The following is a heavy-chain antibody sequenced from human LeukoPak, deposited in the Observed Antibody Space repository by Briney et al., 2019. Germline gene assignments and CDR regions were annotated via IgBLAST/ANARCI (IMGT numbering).Heavy chain of an antibody. J-gene: IGHJ4*02. CDR1: GYLFIGFH. CDR3: ARVYGGSYGYQDF. V-gene: IGHV1-46*01. Sequence: PAASVKVSCKASGYLFIGFHIHWVRQASGQGLEWMGIINPSSGSTGYAQKFQGRVTMTRDMSTSTVYMELSSLRSEDTAVYYCARVYGGSYGYQDFWGQGTLVTVSS. D-gene: IGHD3-16*01. CDR2: INPSSGST.